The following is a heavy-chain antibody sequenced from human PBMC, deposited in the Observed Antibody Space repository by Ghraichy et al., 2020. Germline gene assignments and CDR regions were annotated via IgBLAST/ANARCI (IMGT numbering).Heavy chain of an antibody. D-gene: IGHD4-11*01. CDR3: ARDEYSNYGGLDY. CDR2: IYYSGST. V-gene: IGHV4-59*01. Sequence: SETLSLTCTVSGGSMSSYYWSWIRQPPGKGLEWVGNIYYSGSTTYSPSLKSRVTISVDTSKNQLSLKLPSVTAADTAVYYCARDEYSNYGGLDYWGQGTLVTVSS. CDR1: GGSMSSYY. J-gene: IGHJ4*02.